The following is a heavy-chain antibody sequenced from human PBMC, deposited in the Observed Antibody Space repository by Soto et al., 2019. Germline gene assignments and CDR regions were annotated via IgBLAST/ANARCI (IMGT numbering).Heavy chain of an antibody. CDR3: ASNWNYVYAFDI. CDR1: GYTFTSYD. CDR2: ISAYNGNT. J-gene: IGHJ3*02. Sequence: ASVKVSCKASGYTFTSYDINWVRQAPGQGLEWMGWISAYNGNTNYAQKLQGRVTMTTDTSTSTAYMELRSLRSDDTAVYYCASNWNYVYAFDIWGQGTMVTVSS. V-gene: IGHV1-18*01. D-gene: IGHD1-7*01.